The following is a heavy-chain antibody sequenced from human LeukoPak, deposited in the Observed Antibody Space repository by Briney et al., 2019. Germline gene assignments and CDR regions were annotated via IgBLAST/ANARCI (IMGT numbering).Heavy chain of an antibody. CDR3: ARDTGDGSYDY. CDR1: GFTVSSHY. J-gene: IGHJ4*02. Sequence: GGSLRLSCAASGFTVSSHYMSWVRQAPGKGLEWVSVFSSGGGSYYADSVKGRFTISRDNAKNSLYLQMNSLRDEDTALYYCARDTGDGSYDYWGQGTLVTVSS. CDR2: FSSGGGS. V-gene: IGHV3-53*01. D-gene: IGHD1-26*01.